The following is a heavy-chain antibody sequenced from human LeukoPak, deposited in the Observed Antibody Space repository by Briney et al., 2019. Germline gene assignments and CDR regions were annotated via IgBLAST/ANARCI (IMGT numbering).Heavy chain of an antibody. Sequence: GGSLRLSCAASGLTFDDYAMHWVRQAPGKGLEWVSGISWNSGSIGYADSVRGRFTISRDNAKNSLYLQMNSLRAEDTALYYCAKDARRDGYNFVGWFDPWGQGTLVTVSS. CDR2: ISWNSGSI. CDR1: GLTFDDYA. V-gene: IGHV3-9*01. J-gene: IGHJ5*02. CDR3: AKDARRDGYNFVGWFDP. D-gene: IGHD5-24*01.